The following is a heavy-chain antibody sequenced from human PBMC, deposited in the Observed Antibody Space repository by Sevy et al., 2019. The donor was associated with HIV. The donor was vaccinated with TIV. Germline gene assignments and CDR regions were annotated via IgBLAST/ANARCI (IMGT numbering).Heavy chain of an antibody. D-gene: IGHD1-26*01. CDR2: IYYSGST. Sequence: SESLSLTCTVSGGSVSSGSYYWSWIRQPPGKGLEWIGYIYYSGSTNYNPSLKSRVTISVDTSNNQFSLKLSSVTAADTAVYYCARVGGGPEIRYYYYGMDVWGQGTTVTVSS. V-gene: IGHV4-61*01. CDR1: GGSVSSGSYY. CDR3: ARVGGGPEIRYYYYGMDV. J-gene: IGHJ6*02.